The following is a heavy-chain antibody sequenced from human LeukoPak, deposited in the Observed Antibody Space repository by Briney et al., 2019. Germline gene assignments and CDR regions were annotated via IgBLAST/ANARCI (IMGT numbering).Heavy chain of an antibody. Sequence: GGSLRLSCAASGFTFDEYAMHAVRQARGKGLEGVSGISWNSGSIGYADSVKGRFTISRDNAKNSLYLQMNSLRAEDTALYYCAKGHHGYSSSHFDYWGQGTLVTVSS. D-gene: IGHD6-13*01. CDR3: AKGHHGYSSSHFDY. CDR2: ISWNSGSI. CDR1: GFTFDEYA. J-gene: IGHJ4*02. V-gene: IGHV3-9*01.